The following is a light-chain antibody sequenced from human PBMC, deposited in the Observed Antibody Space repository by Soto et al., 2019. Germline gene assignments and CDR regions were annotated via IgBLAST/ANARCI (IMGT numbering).Light chain of an antibody. CDR3: QQYNSYPLT. CDR2: KAS. Sequence: DIQMTQSPSTLSASVGDRVTITCRASQSISTWLAWYQRTPGKAPKLLIYKASTLESGVPSTFSGSGSGTEFTLTISSLQPDDFATYYCQQYNSYPLTFGGGTKVEIK. J-gene: IGKJ4*01. CDR1: QSISTW. V-gene: IGKV1-5*03.